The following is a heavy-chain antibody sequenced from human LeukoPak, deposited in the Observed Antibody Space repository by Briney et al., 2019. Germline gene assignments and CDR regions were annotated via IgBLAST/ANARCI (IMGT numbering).Heavy chain of an antibody. J-gene: IGHJ3*02. CDR1: GGSISSYY. CDR3: AREGSGWFRAFDI. V-gene: IGHV4-4*07. D-gene: IGHD6-19*01. CDR2: IYTSGST. Sequence: SEALSLTCSVSGGSISSYYWNWIRQPAGKGLEWIGRIYTSGSTNYNPSLKSRVTMSLDTSKNQFSLRLTSVTAADTAVYYCAREGSGWFRAFDIWGQGTMVTVSS.